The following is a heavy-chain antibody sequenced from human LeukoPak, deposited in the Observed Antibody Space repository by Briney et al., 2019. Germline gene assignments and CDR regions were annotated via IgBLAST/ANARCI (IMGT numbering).Heavy chain of an antibody. CDR3: ATYWRYPDWLLPDI. J-gene: IGHJ3*02. V-gene: IGHV3-7*05. Sequence: GGSLRLSCEASGFTFNNYWMTWVRQAPGRGLECVATVKQDGSENNYVDSVKGRFTISRDNAKNSLYLQMNSLRVEDTAVYYCATYWRYPDWLLPDIWGLGTKVTVSS. CDR2: VKQDGSEN. D-gene: IGHD3-9*01. CDR1: GFTFNNYW.